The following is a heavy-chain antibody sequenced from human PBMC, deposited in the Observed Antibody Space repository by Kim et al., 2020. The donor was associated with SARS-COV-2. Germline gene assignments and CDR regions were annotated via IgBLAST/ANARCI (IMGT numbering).Heavy chain of an antibody. D-gene: IGHD6-13*01. J-gene: IGHJ5*02. CDR1: GFTFSSYA. Sequence: GGSLRLSCAASGFTFSSYAMHWVRQAPGKGLEWVAVISYDGSNKYYADSVKGRFTISRDNSKNTLYLQMNSLRAEDTAVYYCARPSAPSSYSSSWYVFSNWFDPWGQGTLVTVSS. V-gene: IGHV3-30*04. CDR2: ISYDGSNK. CDR3: ARPSAPSSYSSSWYVFSNWFDP.